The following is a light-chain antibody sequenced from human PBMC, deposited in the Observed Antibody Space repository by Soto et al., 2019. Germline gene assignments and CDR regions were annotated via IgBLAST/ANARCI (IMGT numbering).Light chain of an antibody. CDR1: SSNIGNNY. CDR3: RTWDSSLSAVG. Sequence: QSVLTQPPSVSAAPGQKVTISRSGSSSNIGNNYVSWYQQLPATAPKLLFYDNNKCPSGIPQRFSGSKSGTSATPGITGLQTGDEANYYCRTWDSSLSAVGFGGGTNLTVL. V-gene: IGLV1-51*01. CDR2: DNN. J-gene: IGLJ2*01.